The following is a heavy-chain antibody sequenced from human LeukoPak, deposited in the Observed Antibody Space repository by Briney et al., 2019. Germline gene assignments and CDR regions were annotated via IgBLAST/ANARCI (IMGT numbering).Heavy chain of an antibody. V-gene: IGHV3-7*01. D-gene: IGHD3-16*01. Sequence: GGSLRLSCAASGFTFNSYAMNWVRQAPGKGLEWVANIKQGGSEKYYVDSVKGRFTISRDNAKNSLYLQMNSLRAEDTAVYYCARDDYVWGVNYYYYYMDVWGKGTTVTVSS. J-gene: IGHJ6*03. CDR3: ARDDYVWGVNYYYYYMDV. CDR1: GFTFNSYA. CDR2: IKQGGSEK.